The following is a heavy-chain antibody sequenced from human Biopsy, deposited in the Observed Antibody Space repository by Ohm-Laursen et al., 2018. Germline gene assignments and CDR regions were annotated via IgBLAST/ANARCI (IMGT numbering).Heavy chain of an antibody. J-gene: IGHJ4*02. D-gene: IGHD6-19*01. CDR1: GYTFTGYH. CDR3: ALQSVAQMKNFDY. Sequence: GSSVKVSCKASGYTFTGYHVHWVRQAPGQGLEWMGWINPKSGGTNYAQKFQGNITMTKNTSMSTAYMEMSRLRSDDTAVYYCALQSVAQMKNFDYWGQGTLVTVSS. V-gene: IGHV1-2*02. CDR2: INPKSGGT.